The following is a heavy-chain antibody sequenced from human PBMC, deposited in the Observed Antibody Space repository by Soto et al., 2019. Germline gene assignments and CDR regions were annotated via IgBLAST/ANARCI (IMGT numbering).Heavy chain of an antibody. Sequence: EVQLLESGGGLVQPGGSLRLSCAASGFTFSTYSMAWVRQAPGRGPEWVSGIIQDGTPHYADSVKGRFTISRDNSRSSVYLEMIALRGEDTAVYYCAKDMRPDGGWDFGHWGQGTLVTVSS. CDR3: AKDMRPDGGWDFGH. V-gene: IGHV3-23*01. CDR2: IIQDGTP. J-gene: IGHJ4*02. CDR1: GFTFSTYS. D-gene: IGHD6-19*01.